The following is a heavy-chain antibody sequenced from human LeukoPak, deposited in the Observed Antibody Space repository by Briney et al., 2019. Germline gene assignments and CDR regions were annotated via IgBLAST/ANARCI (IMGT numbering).Heavy chain of an antibody. J-gene: IGHJ4*02. Sequence: GGSLRLSCAASGFTFGFYGIHWVRQAPGKGLEWVAFIQNDGSNKYYANSVKGRFTVSRDNSKNTLYLQMNSLRAEDTAFYHCVKDEIEGVIGAGPGYWGQGTLVTVSS. CDR1: GFTFGFYG. V-gene: IGHV3-30*02. CDR3: VKDEIEGVIGAGPGY. CDR2: IQNDGSNK. D-gene: IGHD1-26*01.